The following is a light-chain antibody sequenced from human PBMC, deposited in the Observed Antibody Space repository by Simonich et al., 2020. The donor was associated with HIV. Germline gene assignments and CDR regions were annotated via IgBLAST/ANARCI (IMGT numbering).Light chain of an antibody. CDR1: QSLVHSNGYDY. V-gene: IGKV2-28*01. J-gene: IGKJ4*01. Sequence: DIVMTQSPLSLPDTPGEPASISCRSSQSLVHSNGYDYLEWYLQKPGQSPHLLIYLGSNRASGVPDRFRGSGSGTDFTLKISRVEAEDVGVYYCMQALQTPLTFGGGTKVEIK. CDR3: MQALQTPLT. CDR2: LGS.